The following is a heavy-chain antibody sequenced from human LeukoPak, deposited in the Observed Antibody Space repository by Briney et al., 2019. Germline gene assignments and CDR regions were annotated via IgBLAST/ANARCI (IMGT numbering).Heavy chain of an antibody. CDR3: AKDKYYDSSGPGY. J-gene: IGHJ4*02. Sequence: GGSLRLSCAASGFTVSSNYMSWVRQAPGKGLEWVSVIYSGGSTYYADSVKGRFTISRDNSKNTLYLQMNSLRAEDTAVYYCAKDKYYDSSGPGYWGQGTLVTVSS. CDR1: GFTVSSNY. V-gene: IGHV3-53*01. CDR2: IYSGGST. D-gene: IGHD3-22*01.